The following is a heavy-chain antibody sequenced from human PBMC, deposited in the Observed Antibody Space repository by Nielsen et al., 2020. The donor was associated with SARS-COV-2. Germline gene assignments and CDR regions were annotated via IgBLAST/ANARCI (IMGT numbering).Heavy chain of an antibody. Sequence: VRQMPGKGLEWMGGIIPIFGTANYAQKFQGRVTITADESTSTAYMELSSLRSEDTAVYYCASQPTYYYGSGSAYYYYYGMDVWGQGTTVTVSS. V-gene: IGHV1-69*01. J-gene: IGHJ6*02. D-gene: IGHD3-10*01. CDR2: IIPIFGTA. CDR3: ASQPTYYYGSGSAYYYYYGMDV.